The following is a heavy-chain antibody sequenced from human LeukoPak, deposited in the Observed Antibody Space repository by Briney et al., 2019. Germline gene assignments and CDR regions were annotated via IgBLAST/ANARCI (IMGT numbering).Heavy chain of an antibody. CDR2: ISAYNGNT. CDR3: ARDARYCSSTSCYGGRDFDY. CDR1: GYTFTSYG. D-gene: IGHD2-2*01. Sequence: ASVKVSCKASGYTFTSYGISGVRQAPGQGLEWMGWISAYNGNTNYAQKLQGRVTMTTDTSTSTAYMELRSLRSDDTAVYYCARDARYCSSTSCYGGRDFDYWGQGTLVTVSS. J-gene: IGHJ4*02. V-gene: IGHV1-18*01.